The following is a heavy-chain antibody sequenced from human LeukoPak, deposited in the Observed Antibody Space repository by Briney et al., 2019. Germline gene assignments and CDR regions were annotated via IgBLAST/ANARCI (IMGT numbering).Heavy chain of an antibody. J-gene: IGHJ4*02. Sequence: GGSLRLSCAASGFTFSDYSMNWVRQAPGKGLEWISYIGIDSGNTNYADSVKGRFTISGDKAKNSLYLQMNSLRVEDTAVYYCARDPGQQLAFDYWGQGTLVTVSS. CDR1: GFTFSDYS. D-gene: IGHD6-13*01. CDR2: IGIDSGNT. V-gene: IGHV3-48*01. CDR3: ARDPGQQLAFDY.